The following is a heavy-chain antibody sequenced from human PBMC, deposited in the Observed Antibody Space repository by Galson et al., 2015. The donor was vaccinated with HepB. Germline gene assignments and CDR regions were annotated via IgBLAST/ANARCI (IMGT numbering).Heavy chain of an antibody. D-gene: IGHD5-24*01. CDR3: AATYYYYYMDV. J-gene: IGHJ6*03. CDR2: ISYDGSNK. CDR1: GFTFSSYA. Sequence: SLRLSCAASGFTFSSYAMHWVRQAPGKGLEWVAVISYDGSNKYYADSVKGRFTISRDNSKNTLYLQMNSLRAEDTAVYYCAATYYYYYMDVWGKGTTVTVSS. V-gene: IGHV3-30-3*01.